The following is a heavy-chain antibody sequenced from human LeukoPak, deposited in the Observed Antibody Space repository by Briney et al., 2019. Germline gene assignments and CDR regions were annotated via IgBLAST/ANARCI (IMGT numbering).Heavy chain of an antibody. CDR2: ISSSSSYI. J-gene: IGHJ4*02. CDR3: ARAHNWKYGSFDF. Sequence: ETLSLTCTVSGGSISSYYWSWIRQPPGKGLEWVSCISSSSSYIYYADSVKGRFTISRDNAKNSLYLQMNSLRAEDTAVYYCARAHNWKYGSFDFWGQGTLVTVSS. D-gene: IGHD1-7*01. CDR1: GGSISSYY. V-gene: IGHV3-21*01.